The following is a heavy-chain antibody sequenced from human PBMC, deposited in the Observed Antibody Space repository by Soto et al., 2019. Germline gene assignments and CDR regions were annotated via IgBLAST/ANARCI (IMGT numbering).Heavy chain of an antibody. CDR3: ARGYYYDSSGYYSNAYYFDY. D-gene: IGHD3-22*01. J-gene: IGHJ4*02. CDR2: IIPIFGTA. V-gene: IGHV1-69*01. CDR1: GGTFSSYA. Sequence: QVQLVQSGAEVKKPGSSVKVSCKASGGTFSSYAISWVRQAPGQGLEWMGGIIPIFGTANYAQKFQGRVTITADESTITAYMELSSLRSEDTAVYYCARGYYYDSSGYYSNAYYFDYWGQGTLVTVSS.